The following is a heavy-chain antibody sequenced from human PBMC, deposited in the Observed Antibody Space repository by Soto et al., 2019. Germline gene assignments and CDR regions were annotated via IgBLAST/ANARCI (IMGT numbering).Heavy chain of an antibody. D-gene: IGHD6-13*01. Sequence: LRLSCAASGFTFDNYAMSWVRQAPGKGLEWVSAISGSGGSTYYADSVKGRFTISRDNSKNTLYLQMSSLRAEDTAVYYCAKNQYTSSWYDIFDYWGQRTLVTVSS. CDR1: GFTFDNYA. V-gene: IGHV3-23*01. CDR2: ISGSGGST. CDR3: AKNQYTSSWYDIFDY. J-gene: IGHJ4*02.